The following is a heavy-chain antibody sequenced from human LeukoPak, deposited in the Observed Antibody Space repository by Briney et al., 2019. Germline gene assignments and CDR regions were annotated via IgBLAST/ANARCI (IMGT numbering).Heavy chain of an antibody. CDR3: ASVVAATPDAFDI. V-gene: IGHV1-24*01. CDR2: FDPEGGET. CDR1: GYTLTELS. J-gene: IGHJ3*02. Sequence: ASVKVSCKVSGYTLTELSMHWVRQAPGKGLEWMGGFDPEGGETIYAQKFQGRVTMTEDTSTDTAYMELSSLRSEDTAVYYCASVVAATPDAFDIWGQGTMVTVSS. D-gene: IGHD2-15*01.